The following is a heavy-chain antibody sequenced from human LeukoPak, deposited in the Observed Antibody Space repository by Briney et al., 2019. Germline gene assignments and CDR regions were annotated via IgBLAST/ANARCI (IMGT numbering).Heavy chain of an antibody. V-gene: IGHV4-34*01. CDR2: INHSGST. J-gene: IGHJ5*02. CDR3: AEGPRVFWA. D-gene: IGHD3-16*01. CDR1: GGSFSGYY. Sequence: SETLSLTCAVYGGSFSGYYWSWIRQPPGKGLEWIGEINHSGSTNYNPSLKSRVTISVDTSKNQFSLKLSSVTAADTAVYYCAEGPRVFWAWGQGTLVTVSS.